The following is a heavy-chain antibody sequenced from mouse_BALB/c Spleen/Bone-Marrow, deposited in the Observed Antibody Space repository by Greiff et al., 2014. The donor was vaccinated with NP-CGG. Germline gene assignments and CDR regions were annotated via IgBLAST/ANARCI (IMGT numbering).Heavy chain of an antibody. Sequence: EVKLMESGPGLVKPSQSLSLTCSATGFSITSGFYWNWIRQSPGDKLEWMGYISYDGSNNYNPSLKNRISVTRDTSKNQFFLKLNSVTTEDTATYYCAREGYYGSDAMEYWGQGTSVTVSS. CDR2: ISYDGSN. D-gene: IGHD1-1*01. CDR3: AREGYYGSDAMEY. J-gene: IGHJ4*01. CDR1: GFSITSGFY. V-gene: IGHV3-6*02.